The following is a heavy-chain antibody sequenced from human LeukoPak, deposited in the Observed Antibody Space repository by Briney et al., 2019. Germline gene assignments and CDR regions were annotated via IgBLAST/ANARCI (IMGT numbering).Heavy chain of an antibody. V-gene: IGHV3-21*01. CDR2: INSRATHI. CDR1: GYTFSTYS. Sequence: TGGSLRLSCAASGYTFSTYSLNWVRQAPGKGLEWVSSINSRATHIYYADSVKGRFNISRDNAKNSLYLQLNSLRVADTAVYYCARVGGSGEFDSWGQGTLVIVSS. J-gene: IGHJ4*02. D-gene: IGHD2-15*01. CDR3: ARVGGSGEFDS.